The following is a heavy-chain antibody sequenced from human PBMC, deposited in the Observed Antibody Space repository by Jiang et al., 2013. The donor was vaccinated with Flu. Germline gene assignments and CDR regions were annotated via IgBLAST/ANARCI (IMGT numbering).Heavy chain of an antibody. V-gene: IGHV1-69*04. D-gene: IGHD3/OR15-3a*01. J-gene: IGHJ4*02. CDR3: SRGRIGGLDYFDS. CDR1: GGAFSNYA. Sequence: GSSVKVSCKASGGAFSNYAINWVRQAPGQGLEWMGRNIPILDTTNYAQKFQGRVTITADKSASTAYMELSSLRSEDTAVYYCSRGRIGGLDYFDSWGQGTLVTVSS. CDR2: NIPILDTT.